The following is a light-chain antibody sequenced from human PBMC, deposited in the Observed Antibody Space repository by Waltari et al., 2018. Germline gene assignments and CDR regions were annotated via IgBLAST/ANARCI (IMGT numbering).Light chain of an antibody. J-gene: IGKJ2*01. CDR1: QSISSY. Sequence: DIQMTQSTSSLSASVGDRASITCRASQSISSYLNWYQQKPGKAPKLLIYAASSLQSEVSSRFSGGGSGTDFTLTISSLQPEDFATYYCQQSYSSPYTFGQGTKLEIK. CDR2: AAS. CDR3: QQSYSSPYT. V-gene: IGKV1-39*01.